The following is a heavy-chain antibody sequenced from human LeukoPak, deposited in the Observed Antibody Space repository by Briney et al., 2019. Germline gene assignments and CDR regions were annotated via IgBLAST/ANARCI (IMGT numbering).Heavy chain of an antibody. D-gene: IGHD3-16*01. CDR3: ARSGEPNWFDP. Sequence: ASVKVSCKASGYTFTGYYMHWVRQAPGQGLEWMGWISAYNGNTNYAQKLQGRVTMTTDTSTSTAYMELRSLRSDDTAVYYCARSGEPNWFDPWGQGTLVTVSS. J-gene: IGHJ5*02. CDR2: ISAYNGNT. V-gene: IGHV1-18*04. CDR1: GYTFTGYY.